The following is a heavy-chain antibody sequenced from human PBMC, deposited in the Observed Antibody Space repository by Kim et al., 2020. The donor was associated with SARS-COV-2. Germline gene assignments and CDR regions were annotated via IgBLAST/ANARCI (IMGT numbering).Heavy chain of an antibody. CDR1: GITFTRHA. V-gene: IGHV3-30*01. J-gene: IGHJ1*01. CDR3: ARDLACTRIKYFHM. CDR2: ISYDGGNI. Sequence: GGSLRLSCAASGITFTRHAMHWVRQSTGKGLEWVALISYDGGNIDHADSVKGRFTISRDNSANMLYLQMNSLRLEDTAIYYCARDLACTRIKYFHMWSHGTQVTVTS. D-gene: IGHD3-9*01.